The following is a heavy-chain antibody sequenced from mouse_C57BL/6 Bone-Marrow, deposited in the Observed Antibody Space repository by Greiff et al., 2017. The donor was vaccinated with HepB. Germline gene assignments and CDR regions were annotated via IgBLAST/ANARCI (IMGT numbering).Heavy chain of an antibody. CDR3: ARIYYDYDVRFFAY. J-gene: IGHJ3*01. CDR2: IYPGSGST. CDR1: GYTFTSYW. Sequence: QVQLQQPGAELVKPGASVKMSCKASGYTFTSYWITWVKQRPGQGLEWIGDIYPGSGSTIYNEKFKSKATLTVDTSSSTAYMQLSSLTSEDSAVYYCARIYYDYDVRFFAYWGQGTLVTVSA. V-gene: IGHV1-55*01. D-gene: IGHD2-4*01.